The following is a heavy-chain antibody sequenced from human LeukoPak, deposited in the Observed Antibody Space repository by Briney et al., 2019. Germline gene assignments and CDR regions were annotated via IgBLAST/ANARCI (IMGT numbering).Heavy chain of an antibody. CDR1: GFTFGDYA. V-gene: IGHV3-49*04. D-gene: IGHD3-16*02. CDR3: TRLSLDY. CDR2: IRSKAYGGTI. J-gene: IGHJ4*02. Sequence: GGSLRLSCTASGFTFGDYAMSWVRQAPGKGLEWVGFIRSKAYGGTIEYAASVKGRFTISRDDSKSIAYLQMNSLKTEDTAVYYCTRLSLDYWGQGTLVTVSS.